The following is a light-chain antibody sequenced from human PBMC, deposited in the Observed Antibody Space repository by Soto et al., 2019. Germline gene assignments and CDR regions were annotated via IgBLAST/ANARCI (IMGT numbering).Light chain of an antibody. Sequence: DIQMTQSPSSLSASVGDRVTITCRASQRISSYLNWYQQKPGKAPKLLIYAASSLQSGVPSRFSGSGSGTDFTLTISSLQPEDFATYYCRQSYSSRSLTFAQGTRLEIK. CDR3: RQSYSSRSLT. V-gene: IGKV1-39*01. J-gene: IGKJ5*01. CDR1: QRISSY. CDR2: AAS.